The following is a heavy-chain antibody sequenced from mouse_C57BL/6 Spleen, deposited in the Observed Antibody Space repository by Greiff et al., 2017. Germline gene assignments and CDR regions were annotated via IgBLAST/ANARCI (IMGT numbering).Heavy chain of an antibody. J-gene: IGHJ1*03. V-gene: IGHV1-55*01. CDR2: IYPGSGST. CDR3: AGSSPYLDV. Sequence: QVQLQQPGAELVKPGASVKMSCKASGYTFTSYWITWVKQRPGQGLEWIGDIYPGSGSTNYNEKFKSKATLTVDKSSSTAYMQLSSLTSEDSAVYYCAGSSPYLDVWGTGTTVTVSS. CDR1: GYTFTSYW.